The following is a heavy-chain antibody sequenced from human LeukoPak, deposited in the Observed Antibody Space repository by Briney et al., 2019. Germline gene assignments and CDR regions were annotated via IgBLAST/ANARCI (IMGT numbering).Heavy chain of an antibody. CDR1: GFTFSDYY. Sequence: PGGSLRLSCAASGFTFSDYYMNWIRQAPGKGLEGFSYISGSGGSKFYADSVKGRFTISRDNAKNSLYLQLNSLRAEDTAVYYCARRTYSNYFFDYWGQGTLVTVSS. CDR2: ISGSGGSK. J-gene: IGHJ4*02. D-gene: IGHD4-11*01. CDR3: ARRTYSNYFFDY. V-gene: IGHV3-11*01.